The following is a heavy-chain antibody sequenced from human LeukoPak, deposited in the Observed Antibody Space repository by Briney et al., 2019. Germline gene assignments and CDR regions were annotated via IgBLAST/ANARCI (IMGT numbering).Heavy chain of an antibody. D-gene: IGHD5-18*01. Sequence: SHTLSLTHAVSGGFIDRGGYSWWWVRQPPGKGLGWIGYVITNGTTYYNPSLNSRLTISLDVSKNQLSLKLRSVTAADTAVYFCVRGVTRGYIYADWGQGTLVTVSS. CDR2: VITNGTT. V-gene: IGHV4-30-4*07. CDR1: GGFIDRGGYS. J-gene: IGHJ4*02. CDR3: VRGVTRGYIYAD.